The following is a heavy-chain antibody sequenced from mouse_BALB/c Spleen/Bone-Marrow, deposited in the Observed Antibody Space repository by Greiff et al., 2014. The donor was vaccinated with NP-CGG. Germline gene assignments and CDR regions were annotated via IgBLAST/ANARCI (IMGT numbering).Heavy chain of an antibody. CDR3: ARDTMDY. CDR1: GYTFTSYY. J-gene: IGHJ4*01. CDR2: IYPGNVNT. V-gene: IGHV1S56*01. Sequence: VQLQQSGPELVKPGASVRISCKASGYTFTSYYIHWVKQRPGQGLEWIGRIYPGNVNTKYNEKFKGKATLTADKSSSTAYMQLSSLTSEDSAVYFCARDTMDYWGQGASVTVSS.